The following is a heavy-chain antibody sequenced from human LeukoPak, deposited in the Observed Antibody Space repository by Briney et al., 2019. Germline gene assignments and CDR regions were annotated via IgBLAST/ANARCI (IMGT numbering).Heavy chain of an antibody. CDR3: ARDPAWQQLHFDH. CDR2: INPNSGGT. J-gene: IGHJ4*02. Sequence: ASVKVSCKASGYTFTGYYMHWVRQAPGQGLEWMGWINPNSGGTNYAQKFQGRVTMTRDTSISTAYMELSRLRSDDTAVYYCARDPAWQQLHFDHWGQGTLVTVSS. CDR1: GYTFTGYY. V-gene: IGHV1-2*02. D-gene: IGHD6-13*01.